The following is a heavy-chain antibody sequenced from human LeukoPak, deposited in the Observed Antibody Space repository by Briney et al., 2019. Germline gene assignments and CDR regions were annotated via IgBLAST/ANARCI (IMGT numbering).Heavy chain of an antibody. CDR2: ISYDGSNK. V-gene: IGHV3-30*18. Sequence: GGSLRLSCAASGFTFSSYGMHWVRQAPGKGLEWVAVISYDGSNKYYADSVKGRFTISRDNSKNTLYLQMNSLRAEDTAVYYCAKDPSSGYYYENAFDIWGQGTMVTVSS. CDR3: AKDPSSGYYYENAFDI. D-gene: IGHD3-22*01. J-gene: IGHJ3*02. CDR1: GFTFSSYG.